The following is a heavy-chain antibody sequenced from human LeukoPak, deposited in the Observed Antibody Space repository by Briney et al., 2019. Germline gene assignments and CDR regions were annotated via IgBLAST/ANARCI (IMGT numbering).Heavy chain of an antibody. D-gene: IGHD3-9*01. Sequence: YPGGSLRLSCTASGFIVSSNYMSWVRQAPGKGLEWVSGIYSGGRTEYADSVKGRFSVSRDNSKNTVYLQMNSLRADDTALYYCTREPLTGYFGFDYWGQGTQVTVSS. CDR2: IYSGGRT. CDR3: TREPLTGYFGFDY. J-gene: IGHJ4*02. V-gene: IGHV3-53*01. CDR1: GFIVSSNY.